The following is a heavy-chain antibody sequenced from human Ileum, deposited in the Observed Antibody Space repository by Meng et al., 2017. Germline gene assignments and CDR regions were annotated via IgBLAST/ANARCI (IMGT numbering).Heavy chain of an antibody. D-gene: IGHD4-17*01. CDR3: ARDQIGDYVWDY. CDR1: GYTFTSTNYG. V-gene: IGHV1-18*01. Sequence: QVQLVQSGAEVKKPGASVKVSFKASGYTFTSTNYGISWMRQAPGQGLEWMGWVSTYNDDTNHVQKFQDRVTMTTDTSTSTVYVELRSLRSDDTAVYYCARDQIGDYVWDYWGQGTLVTVSS. J-gene: IGHJ4*02. CDR2: VSTYNDDT.